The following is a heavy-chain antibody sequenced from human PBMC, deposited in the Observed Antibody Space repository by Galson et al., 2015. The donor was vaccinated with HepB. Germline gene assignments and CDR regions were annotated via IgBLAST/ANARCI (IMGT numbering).Heavy chain of an antibody. J-gene: IGHJ5*02. CDR1: TFTFSTYA. D-gene: IGHD6-19*01. Sequence: SLRLSCAASTFTFSTYAMGWVRQAPGKGLEWVSSLSAGGGDTYYADSVRGRFTISRDNSRNTLYLQMNSLRAEDTAVYHCAKDIRSRGSYGWFDPWGQGTLVTVSS. V-gene: IGHV3-23*01. CDR2: LSAGGGDT. CDR3: AKDIRSRGSYGWFDP.